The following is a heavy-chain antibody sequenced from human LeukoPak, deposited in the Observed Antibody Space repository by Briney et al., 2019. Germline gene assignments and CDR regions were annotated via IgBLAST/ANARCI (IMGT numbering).Heavy chain of an antibody. CDR2: IYHSGST. J-gene: IGHJ1*01. V-gene: IGHV4-34*01. CDR1: GGSFSGYY. CDR3: VADSGYWRTEH. Sequence: SETLSLTCAVYGGSFSGYYWNWIRQRPGKGLEWIGEIYHSGSTNYNPSLKSRVTISLDTSQKQFSLKLSSVTAADTAVYYCVADSGYWRTEHWGQGTLVTVSS. D-gene: IGHD3-22*01.